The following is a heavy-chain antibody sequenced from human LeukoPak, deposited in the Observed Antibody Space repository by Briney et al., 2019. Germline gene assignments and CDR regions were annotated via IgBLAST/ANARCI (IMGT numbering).Heavy chain of an antibody. CDR1: GGPMSTYY. J-gene: IGHJ4*02. CDR2: IYDSLST. Sequence: TSDTLSLTCTVSGGPMSTYYWRWIRQPPGKALEWIGYIYDSLSTDYNPSLKSRVTISVAMSKNQFSLKLTSVTAADTAVYYCARRSWYVDYWGQGTLVTVSS. D-gene: IGHD6-13*01. CDR3: ARRSWYVDY. V-gene: IGHV4-59*07.